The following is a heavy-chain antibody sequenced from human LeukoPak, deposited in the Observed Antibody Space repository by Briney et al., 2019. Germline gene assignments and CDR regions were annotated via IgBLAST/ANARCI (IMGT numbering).Heavy chain of an antibody. Sequence: GGSLRLSCVASGFTFSTSWMSWVRQAPGKGLEWVSAISGSGGSTYYADSVKGRFTISRDNSKNTLYLQMNSLRAEDTAVYYCAKRLGEYYYGSGSLDYWGQGTLVTVSS. CDR1: GFTFSTSW. CDR3: AKRLGEYYYGSGSLDY. D-gene: IGHD3-10*01. CDR2: ISGSGGST. J-gene: IGHJ4*02. V-gene: IGHV3-23*01.